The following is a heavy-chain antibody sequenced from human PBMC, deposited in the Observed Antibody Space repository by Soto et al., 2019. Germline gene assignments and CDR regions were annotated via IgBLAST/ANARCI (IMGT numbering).Heavy chain of an antibody. D-gene: IGHD3-3*01. V-gene: IGHV3-30-3*01. CDR2: ISYDGSNK. J-gene: IGHJ6*02. CDR1: GFTFSSYA. Sequence: PGGSLRLSCAASGFTFSSYAMHWVRQAPGKGLEWVAVISYDGSNKYYADSVKGRFTISRDNSKNTLYLQMNSLRAEDTAVYYCARIIYDFWSGYPNYYYYGMDVWGQGTTVTVSS. CDR3: ARIIYDFWSGYPNYYYYGMDV.